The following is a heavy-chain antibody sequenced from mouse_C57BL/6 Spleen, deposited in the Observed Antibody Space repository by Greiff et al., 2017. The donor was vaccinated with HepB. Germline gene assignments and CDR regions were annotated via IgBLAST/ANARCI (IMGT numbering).Heavy chain of an antibody. CDR3: ARQSYDYDDYFDY. J-gene: IGHJ2*01. D-gene: IGHD2-4*01. V-gene: IGHV1-22*01. CDR2: INPNNGGT. CDR1: GYTFTDYN. Sequence: VQLQQSGPELVKPGASVKMSCKASGYTFTDYNMHWVKQSHGKSLEWIGYINPNNGGTSYTQKFKGKATLTVNKSSSTAYMELRSLTSEDSAVYYCARQSYDYDDYFDYWGQGTTLTVSS.